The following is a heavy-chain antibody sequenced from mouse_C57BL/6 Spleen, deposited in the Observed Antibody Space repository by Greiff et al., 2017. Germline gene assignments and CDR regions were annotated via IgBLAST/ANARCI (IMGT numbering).Heavy chain of an antibody. CDR3: ARRDSNGAMDY. J-gene: IGHJ4*01. Sequence: DVKLVESGGGLVKPGGSLTLSCAASGFTFSDYGMHWFRQAPEKGLEWVAYISSGSSTIYYADTVKGRFTISRDNAKNTLFLQMTSLRSEDTAMYYCARRDSNGAMDYWGQGTSVTVAS. CDR1: GFTFSDYG. D-gene: IGHD2-5*01. CDR2: ISSGSSTI. V-gene: IGHV5-17*01.